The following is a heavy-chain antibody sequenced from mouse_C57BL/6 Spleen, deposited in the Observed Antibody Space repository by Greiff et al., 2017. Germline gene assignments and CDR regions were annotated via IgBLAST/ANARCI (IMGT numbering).Heavy chain of an antibody. V-gene: IGHV2-2*01. CDR2: IWSGGST. CDR3: ARGSGYDWFAY. D-gene: IGHD3-2*02. J-gene: IGHJ3*01. CDR1: GFSLTSYG. Sequence: VQLQESGPGLVQPSQSLSITCTVSGFSLTSYGVHWVRQSPGKGLEWLGVIWSGGSTDYNAAFISRLSISKDNSKRQVFFKMNSLQADDTAIYYCARGSGYDWFAYWGQGTLVTVSA.